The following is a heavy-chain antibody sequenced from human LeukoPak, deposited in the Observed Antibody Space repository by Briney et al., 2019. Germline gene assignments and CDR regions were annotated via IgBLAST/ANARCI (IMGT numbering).Heavy chain of an antibody. CDR3: ARQDALAYGSGSYDPNYFDY. CDR2: LYYGGST. J-gene: IGHJ4*02. D-gene: IGHD3-10*01. V-gene: IGHV4-39*01. CDR1: GGSISSGGYY. Sequence: SETLSLTCSVSGGSISSGGYYWGWIRQPPGKGLEWIGSLYYGGSTYYNPSLKSRVTISVDTSKNQFSLKLSSVTAADTAVYYCARQDALAYGSGSYDPNYFDYWGQGTLVTVSS.